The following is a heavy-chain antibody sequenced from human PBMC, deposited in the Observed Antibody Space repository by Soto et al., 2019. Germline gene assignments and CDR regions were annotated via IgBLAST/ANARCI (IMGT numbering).Heavy chain of an antibody. CDR3: ARSMDTGYYYYGRDV. CDR2: IYYSGST. J-gene: IGHJ6*02. V-gene: IGHV4-59*01. CDR1: GASITNYY. Sequence: QVQLRESGPGLVKPSETLSLTCTVSGASITNYYWSWIRQPPGTGLEWIAYIYYSGSTNYHPSLGIRVTISIDTSSTQVSLKLSSVTAADTGMYYCARSMDTGYYYYGRDVWGQGTTVTVSS.